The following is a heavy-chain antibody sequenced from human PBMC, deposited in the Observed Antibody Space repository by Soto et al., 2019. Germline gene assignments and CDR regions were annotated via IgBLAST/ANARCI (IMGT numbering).Heavy chain of an antibody. V-gene: IGHV1-18*01. CDR3: ARDNQFVPPDY. CDR1: GYTFTSYG. D-gene: IGHD3-16*01. J-gene: IGHJ4*02. Sequence: QVQLVQSGAEVKKPGASVKVSCKASGYTFTSYGISWVRQVPGQGLEWMGWINVYNGNTNYAQQLQGRVTMTPDTSTSTAYMELRSLRSDDTAVFYCARDNQFVPPDYWGQGTLVTVSS. CDR2: INVYNGNT.